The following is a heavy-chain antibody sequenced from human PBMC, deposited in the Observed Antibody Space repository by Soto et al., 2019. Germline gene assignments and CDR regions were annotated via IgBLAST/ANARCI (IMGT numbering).Heavy chain of an antibody. CDR3: ARVSTGSQYGGPDHYYYGMDV. CDR1: GASISSYSAA. J-gene: IGHJ6*02. D-gene: IGHD1-26*01. V-gene: IGHV6-1*01. CDR2: TYYRSKWHS. Sequence: TLSLTCDISGASISSYSAAWHWIRQSPARGLEWLGRTYYRSKWHSDYAVSVTSRITIIPDTSKNQFALQLSSVSPEDTDVYYCARVSTGSQYGGPDHYYYGMDVWGQGTTVTVSS.